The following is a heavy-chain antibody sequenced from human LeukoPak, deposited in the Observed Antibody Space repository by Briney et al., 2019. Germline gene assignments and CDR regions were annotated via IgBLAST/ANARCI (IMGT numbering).Heavy chain of an antibody. D-gene: IGHD1-26*01. CDR2: INHSGST. J-gene: IGHJ4*02. Sequence: SETLSLTCAVYGGSFSGYYWSWIRQPPGKGLEWIGEINHSGSTNYNPSLKSRVTTSVDTSKNQFSLKLSSVTAADTAVYYCARLSGSYYRVGVRHFDYWGQGTLVTVSS. V-gene: IGHV4-34*01. CDR1: GGSFSGYY. CDR3: ARLSGSYYRVGVRHFDY.